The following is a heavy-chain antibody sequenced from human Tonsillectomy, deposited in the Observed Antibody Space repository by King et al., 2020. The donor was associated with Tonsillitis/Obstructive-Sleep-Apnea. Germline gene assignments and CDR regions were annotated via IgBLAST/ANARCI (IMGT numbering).Heavy chain of an antibody. V-gene: IGHV5-51*01. J-gene: IGHJ4*02. CDR2: IYPGDSDP. CDR3: ARHPTDIVADY. D-gene: IGHD5-12*01. CDR1: GYSFTSYW. Sequence: EVQLVESGAEVKKPGESLKISCKGSGYSFTSYWIGWVRQMPGKGRGWRGTIYPGDSDPRSSPSFQGQVTISADKSISTAYLQWSSLKASDTAMYYCARHPTDIVADYWGQGTLVTVSS.